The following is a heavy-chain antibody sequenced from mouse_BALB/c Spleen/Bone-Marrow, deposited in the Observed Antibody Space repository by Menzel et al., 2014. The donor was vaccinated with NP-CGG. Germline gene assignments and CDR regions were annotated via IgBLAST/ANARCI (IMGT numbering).Heavy chain of an antibody. V-gene: IGHV5-9-3*01. CDR1: GFTFNNYA. CDR3: ARQESIYDGYYGGFAY. CDR2: ISSGGVYI. J-gene: IGHJ3*01. D-gene: IGHD2-3*01. Sequence: EVKLVESGGGLVKPGGALNLSCAASGFTFNNYAMSWVRQTPERRLEWVATISSGGVYIYYPDSVKGQFTISRDNAKNTLYLQMSSLRSEDTAMYYCARQESIYDGYYGGFAYWGQGTLVTVSA.